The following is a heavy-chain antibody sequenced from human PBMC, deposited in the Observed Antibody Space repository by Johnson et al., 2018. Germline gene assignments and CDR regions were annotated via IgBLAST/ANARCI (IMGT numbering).Heavy chain of an antibody. CDR3: TRASPYDFWSGNAYDAFDI. CDR1: AFTFGDYA. Sequence: VQLQESGGGLVKPGRSLRLSCTASAFTFGDYAMSWFRQAPGKGLEWVGFIRSKADGGTTEYAASLKGRFNIARDDSKSIAYLQMNSLKTEDTAGYYCTRASPYDFWSGNAYDAFDIWGQGTMVTVSS. V-gene: IGHV3-49*05. CDR2: IRSKADGGTT. D-gene: IGHD3-3*01. J-gene: IGHJ3*02.